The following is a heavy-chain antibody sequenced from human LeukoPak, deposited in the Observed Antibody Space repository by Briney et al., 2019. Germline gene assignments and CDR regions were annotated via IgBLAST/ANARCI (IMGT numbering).Heavy chain of an antibody. CDR3: ARNYYASGSSQFDY. D-gene: IGHD3-10*01. CDR2: ISSNGGTI. V-gene: IGHV3-48*03. Sequence: GGSLRLSCGASGFTFSSYEMNWVRQAPGKGLEWVSYISSNGGTIYYADYVKGRFTIPRDNAKKSLYLQMNSLRAGDTGVYYCARNYYASGSSQFDYWGQGTLVTVSS. CDR1: GFTFSSYE. J-gene: IGHJ4*02.